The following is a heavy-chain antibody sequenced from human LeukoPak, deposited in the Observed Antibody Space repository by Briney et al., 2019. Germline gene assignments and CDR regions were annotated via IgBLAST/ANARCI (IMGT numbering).Heavy chain of an antibody. V-gene: IGHV3-15*01. J-gene: IGHJ4*02. CDR2: IKSKTDGGTT. D-gene: IGHD2-15*01. Sequence: PGGSLRLSCAASGFTFSNAWMSWVRQAPGKGLEWVGRIKSKTDGGTTDYAAPVKGRFTISRDDSKNTPYLQMNSLKTEDTAVYYCTTDPDLGYCSGGSCYPDYFNYWGQGPLVTVSS. CDR3: TTDPDLGYCSGGSCYPDYFNY. CDR1: GFTFSNAW.